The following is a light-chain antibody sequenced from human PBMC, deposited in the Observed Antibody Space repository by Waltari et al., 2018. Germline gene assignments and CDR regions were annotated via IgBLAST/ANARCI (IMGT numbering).Light chain of an antibody. CDR2: YDS. Sequence: SYVMTQPPSVSVAPGKTAKITCGGTNIGSKSVHWYQQKPGQAPVLVINYDSDRPSGSPGRVTGANSGNTATLTISRGEAGDEADYYCQVWGGSSDHSVVFGGGTKRTVL. V-gene: IGLV3-21*04. CDR3: QVWGGSSDHSVV. J-gene: IGLJ2*01. CDR1: NIGSKS.